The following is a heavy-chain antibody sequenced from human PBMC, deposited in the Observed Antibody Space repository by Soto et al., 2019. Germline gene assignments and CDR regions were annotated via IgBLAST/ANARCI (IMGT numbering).Heavy chain of an antibody. CDR1: GFTFSNYG. CDR3: ARDRGSDDPIDY. J-gene: IGHJ4*02. CDR2: VWHDGKTK. V-gene: IGHV3-33*01. Sequence: GGSLRLSCAASGFTFSNYGMHWVRQAPGKGLEWVAVVWHDGKTKYYADSVEGRFTISRDNSRNTLLLQMNSLRAEDTAVYHCARDRGSDDPIDYWGQGTLVTVSS. D-gene: IGHD3-10*01.